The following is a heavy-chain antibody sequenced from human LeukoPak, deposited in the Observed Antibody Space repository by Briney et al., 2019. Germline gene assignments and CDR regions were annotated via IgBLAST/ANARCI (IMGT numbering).Heavy chain of an antibody. Sequence: ASVKVSCKASGYTFTSYGISWVRQAPGQGLEWMGWISAYNGNTNYAQKLQGRVTMTTDTSTSTAYMELRSLRSDDTAVYYCARDRDGELRFLEWLHWFDPWGQGTLVTVSS. CDR1: GYTFTSYG. CDR2: ISAYNGNT. D-gene: IGHD3-3*01. V-gene: IGHV1-18*01. CDR3: ARDRDGELRFLEWLHWFDP. J-gene: IGHJ5*02.